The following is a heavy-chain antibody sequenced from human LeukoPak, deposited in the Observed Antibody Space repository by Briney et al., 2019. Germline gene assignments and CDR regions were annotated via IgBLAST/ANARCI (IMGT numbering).Heavy chain of an antibody. D-gene: IGHD6-13*01. J-gene: IGHJ4*02. CDR2: VNPNTGGT. V-gene: IGHV1-2*02. CDR1: GYXFTTYY. Sequence: ASVKVSCKASGYXFTTYYIHWVRQAPGQGLEWLGAVNPNTGGTIYAPKAQGRVTMTRDTSITTAYMELSSLRSDDTAVYYCATHGGTSSSWYSFDYWGQGTLVTVSS. CDR3: ATHGGTSSSWYSFDY.